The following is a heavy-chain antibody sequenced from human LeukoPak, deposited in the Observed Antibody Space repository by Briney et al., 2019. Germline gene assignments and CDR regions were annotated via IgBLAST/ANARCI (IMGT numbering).Heavy chain of an antibody. CDR1: GFTFSSYW. CDR2: IKQDGSEK. D-gene: IGHD5-24*01. Sequence: GGSLRLSCAASGFTFSSYWMSWVRQAPGKGLEWVANIKQDGSEKYYVDSVKGRFTTSRDNAKNSLFLQMDSLQPDDTAMYFCAKGAGYNFYYMDVWGKGTMVSVSS. V-gene: IGHV3-7*01. CDR3: AKGAGYNFYYMDV. J-gene: IGHJ6*03.